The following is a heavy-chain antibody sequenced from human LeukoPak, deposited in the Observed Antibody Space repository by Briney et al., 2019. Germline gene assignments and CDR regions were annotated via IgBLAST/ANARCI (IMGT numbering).Heavy chain of an antibody. J-gene: IGHJ4*02. CDR2: VSSSSDYI. CDR3: AKDLLGVEWELLSYYFDY. V-gene: IGHV3-21*04. CDR1: GFTFTTYS. Sequence: GGSLRLSCAASGFTFTTYSMNWVRQAPGKEPEWVSAVSSSSDYIYYADSVRGRFTISRDNSKNTLYLQMNSLRAEDTAVYYCAKDLLGVEWELLSYYFDYWGQGTLVTVSS. D-gene: IGHD1-26*01.